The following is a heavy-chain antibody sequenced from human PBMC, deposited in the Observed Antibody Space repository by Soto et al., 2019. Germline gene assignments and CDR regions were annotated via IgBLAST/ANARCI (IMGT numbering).Heavy chain of an antibody. Sequence: SETLSLTCTVSGGSISSGGYYCSWIRQHPGKGLEWIGYIYYSGSTYYNPSLRSRVTISVDTSKNQFSLKLSSVTAADTAVYYCARGFSGWYYFDYWGQGTLVTVSS. CDR3: ARGFSGWYYFDY. D-gene: IGHD6-19*01. CDR2: IYYSGST. J-gene: IGHJ4*02. V-gene: IGHV4-31*03. CDR1: GGSISSGGYY.